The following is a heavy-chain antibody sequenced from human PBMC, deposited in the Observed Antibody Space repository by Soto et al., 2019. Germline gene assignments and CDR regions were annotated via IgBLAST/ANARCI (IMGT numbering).Heavy chain of an antibody. CDR3: ATAMIVGYYYYYYGMDV. V-gene: IGHV1-69*13. J-gene: IGHJ6*02. D-gene: IGHD3-22*01. Sequence: SVKVSCKASGGTFSSYAISWVRQAPGQGLEWMGGIIPIFGTADYAQKFQGRVTITADESTSTAYMELSSLRSEDTAVYYCATAMIVGYYYYYYGMDVWGQGTTVTVSS. CDR1: GGTFSSYA. CDR2: IIPIFGTA.